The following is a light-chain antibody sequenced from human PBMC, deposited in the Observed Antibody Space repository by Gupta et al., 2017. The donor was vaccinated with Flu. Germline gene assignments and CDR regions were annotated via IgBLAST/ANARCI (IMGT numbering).Light chain of an antibody. Sequence: QSALPQPRSVSASPGQSVTISCSGTSSNVGAYNYVSWYQQNPGKVPKLTSYDVSKRASGVPDRFSGSKSGNTASLTISGLQADDEADYYCCSLACSNTWLFGGGTKLTVL. CDR2: DVS. CDR1: SSNVGAYNY. J-gene: IGLJ3*02. CDR3: CSLACSNTWL. V-gene: IGLV2-11*01.